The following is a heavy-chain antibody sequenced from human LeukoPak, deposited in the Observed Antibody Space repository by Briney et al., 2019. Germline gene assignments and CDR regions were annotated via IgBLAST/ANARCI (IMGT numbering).Heavy chain of an antibody. CDR3: ARDGGASGYSYGYTPLDY. CDR1: GGTFSSYT. J-gene: IGHJ4*02. CDR2: IIPILGIA. Sequence: SVKVSCKASGGTFSSYTISWVRQAPGQGLESMGRIIPILGIANYAQKFQGRVTITADKSTSTAYMELSSLRSEDTAVYYCARDGGASGYSYGYTPLDYWGQGTLVTVSS. D-gene: IGHD5-18*01. V-gene: IGHV1-69*04.